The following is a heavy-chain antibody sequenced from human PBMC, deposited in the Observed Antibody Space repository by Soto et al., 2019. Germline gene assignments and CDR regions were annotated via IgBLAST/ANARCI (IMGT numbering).Heavy chain of an antibody. J-gene: IGHJ6*02. CDR2: IYHSGST. Sequence: SETLSLTCAVSGGSISSGGYSWSWIRQPPGKGLEWIGYIYHSGSTYYNPSLKSRVTISVDRSKNQFSLKLSSVTAADTAVYYCARGDYYGSDTLYGMDVWGQGTTVTVSS. CDR3: ARGDYYGSDTLYGMDV. D-gene: IGHD3-10*01. CDR1: GGSISSGGYS. V-gene: IGHV4-30-2*01.